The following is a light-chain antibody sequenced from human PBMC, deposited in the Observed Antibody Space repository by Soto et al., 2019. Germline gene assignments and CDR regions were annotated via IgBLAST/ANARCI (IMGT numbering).Light chain of an antibody. CDR1: QSVSSR. CDR3: HQYNNFWT. CDR2: GAS. V-gene: IGKV3-15*01. J-gene: IGKJ1*01. Sequence: EIVMTQSPVTLSVSPVERVTLSCRASQSVSSRLSWYHQKPGQSPRLLIYGASTRATGIPARFSGSGSGTEFTLTISSLQSEDFGLYYCHQYNNFWTFGQGTKVDI.